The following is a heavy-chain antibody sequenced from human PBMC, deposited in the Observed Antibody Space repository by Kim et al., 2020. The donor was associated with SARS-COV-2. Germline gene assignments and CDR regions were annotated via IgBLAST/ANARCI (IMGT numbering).Heavy chain of an antibody. V-gene: IGHV3-74*01. D-gene: IGHD2-2*01. J-gene: IGHJ4*02. CDR2: IDSDGSST. CDR3: VVMWPEPN. CDR1: GFTFSNYW. Sequence: GGSLRLSCAASGFTFSNYWMNWVRQAPGKGLVWVSRIDSDGSSTVYADSVKGRFTVSRDNAKNTLYLQMNSLRVEDTAVYYCVVMWPEPNWGQGTLVTVSS.